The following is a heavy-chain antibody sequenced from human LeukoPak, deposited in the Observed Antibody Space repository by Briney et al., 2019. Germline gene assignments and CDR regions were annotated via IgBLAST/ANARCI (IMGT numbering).Heavy chain of an antibody. Sequence: GESLKISCAASGFTVSNNYMSWVRQAPGKGLEWVALIYSGGSTYYADFVKGRFTISRDNSKNTLYLQMSSLRAEDTAVYYCARTTYGDYWGQGTLVTVSS. CDR1: GFTVSNNY. CDR2: IYSGGST. CDR3: ARTTYGDY. V-gene: IGHV3-66*01. J-gene: IGHJ4*02. D-gene: IGHD1-1*01.